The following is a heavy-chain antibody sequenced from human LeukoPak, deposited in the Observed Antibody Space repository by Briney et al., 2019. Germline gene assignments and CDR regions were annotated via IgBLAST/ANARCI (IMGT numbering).Heavy chain of an antibody. D-gene: IGHD2-2*01. J-gene: IGHJ3*02. V-gene: IGHV3-48*01. Sequence: PGGSLRLSCAASGFTFSSYAMSWVRQAPGKGLEWVSYISSSSSTIYYADSVKGRFTISRDNAKNSLYLQMNSLRAEDTAVYYCAREWDVVVPAARVDAFDIWGQGTMVTVSS. CDR1: GFTFSSYA. CDR3: AREWDVVVPAARVDAFDI. CDR2: ISSSSSTI.